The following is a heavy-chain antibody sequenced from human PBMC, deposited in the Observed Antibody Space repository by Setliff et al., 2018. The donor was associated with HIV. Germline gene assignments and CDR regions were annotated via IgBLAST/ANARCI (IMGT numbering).Heavy chain of an antibody. Sequence: PSETLSLTCTVSGETIRNGFYYWHWMRQPPGKGLEWIGSIYYSGSTHYKSSLKRRVTISVDTSKNQFPLRLSSVTAADTAVYYCARGGGPDTNFDSWGRGTLVTVSS. CDR2: IYYSGST. V-gene: IGHV4-39*06. CDR3: ARGGGPDTNFDS. J-gene: IGHJ4*02. CDR1: GETIRNGFYY.